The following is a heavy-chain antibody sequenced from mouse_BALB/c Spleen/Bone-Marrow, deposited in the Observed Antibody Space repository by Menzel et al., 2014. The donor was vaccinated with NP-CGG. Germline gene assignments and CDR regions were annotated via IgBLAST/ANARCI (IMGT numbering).Heavy chain of an antibody. Sequence: EVQGVESGGGLVQPGGSRKLSCAASGFTFSSFGMHWVRQAPGKGLAWVAYISSGSSTFYYAESVKGRLIISRDNPKNSLFLQMTSLMYEDAAMDYCARRCYYRGKDYWGQGTSVTVPS. CDR3: ARRCYYRGKDY. J-gene: IGHJ4*01. CDR2: ISSGSSTF. CDR1: GFTFSSFG. V-gene: IGHV5-17*02. D-gene: IGHD2-3*01.